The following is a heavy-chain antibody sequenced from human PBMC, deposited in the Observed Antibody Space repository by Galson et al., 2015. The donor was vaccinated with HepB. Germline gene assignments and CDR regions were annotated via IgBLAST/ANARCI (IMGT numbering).Heavy chain of an antibody. Sequence: SLRLSCAASGFTFSNAYMSWVRQAPGKGLDWVSVIYGGGATYYADSVKGRFTISRDNSKNTVHLQMNSLRSEDTAVYYCARDLGDFDDFWGQGTLVTVSS. J-gene: IGHJ4*02. CDR1: GFTFSNAY. V-gene: IGHV3-66*02. D-gene: IGHD5-24*01. CDR3: ARDLGDFDDF. CDR2: IYGGGAT.